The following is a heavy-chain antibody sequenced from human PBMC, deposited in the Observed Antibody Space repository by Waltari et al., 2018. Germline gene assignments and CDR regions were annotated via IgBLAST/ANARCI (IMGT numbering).Heavy chain of an antibody. V-gene: IGHV1-8*01. CDR1: GYTFTSYD. D-gene: IGHD3-10*01. CDR2: MNPNSGNT. Sequence: QVQLVQSGAEVKKPGASVKVSCRASGYTFTSYDINWVRQATGQGLEWMGGMNPNSGNTDYAQKFQGRVTMTRNTSISTAYMELSSLRSEDTAVYYCARGYPFSFYGSGTYYNVYDYWGQGTLVTVSS. J-gene: IGHJ4*02. CDR3: ARGYPFSFYGSGTYYNVYDY.